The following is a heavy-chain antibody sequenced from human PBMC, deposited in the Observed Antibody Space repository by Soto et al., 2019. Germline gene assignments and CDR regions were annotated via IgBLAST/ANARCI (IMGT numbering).Heavy chain of an antibody. CDR3: ARDGGHYDILTGFRPFDY. V-gene: IGHV3-23*01. Sequence: GGSLRLSCAASGFTFSAYAMTWVRQAPGKGLEWVSVISGSAGATYYADSVKGRFTISRDNAKNSLYLQMNSLRAEDTAVYYCARDGGHYDILTGFRPFDYWGQGTLVTVS. D-gene: IGHD3-9*01. J-gene: IGHJ4*02. CDR2: ISGSAGAT. CDR1: GFTFSAYA.